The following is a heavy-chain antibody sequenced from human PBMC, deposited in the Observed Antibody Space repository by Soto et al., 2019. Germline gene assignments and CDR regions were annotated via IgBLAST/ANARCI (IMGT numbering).Heavy chain of an antibody. CDR2: IKSKTDGGTT. J-gene: IGHJ4*02. CDR3: TAISDYSDYHDY. CDR1: GFTFSNAW. V-gene: IGHV3-15*07. Sequence: GGSLRLSCAASGFTFSNAWMNWVRQAPGKGLEWVGRIKSKTDGGTTDYAAPVKGRFNMSRDDSKNTLYLQMNSLKTEDTAVYYCTAISDYSDYHDYWGQGTLVTVSS. D-gene: IGHD4-4*01.